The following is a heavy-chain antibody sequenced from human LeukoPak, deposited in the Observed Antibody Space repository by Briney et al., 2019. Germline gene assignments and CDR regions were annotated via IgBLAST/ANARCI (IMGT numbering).Heavy chain of an antibody. CDR3: TTDPDIVVVPAAIIVDY. Sequence: GGSLRLSCAASGFTFSNAWMSWVRQAPGKGLEWVGRIKSKTDGGTTDYAAPVKGRFTISRDDSKNTLYLQMNSLKTEDTAVYYCTTDPDIVVVPAAIIVDYWGQGTLVTVSS. D-gene: IGHD2-2*01. CDR1: GFTFSNAW. V-gene: IGHV3-15*01. J-gene: IGHJ4*02. CDR2: IKSKTDGGTT.